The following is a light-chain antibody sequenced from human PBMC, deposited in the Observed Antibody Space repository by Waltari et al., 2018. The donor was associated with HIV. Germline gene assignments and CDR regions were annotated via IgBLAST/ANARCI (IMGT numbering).Light chain of an antibody. CDR1: SLGNYF. J-gene: IGLJ2*01. Sequence: SSELTQDPAVSVALGQTVRITCQGDSLGNYFASWYQQKPGQAPVLVIYGKNNRPSGIPDRFSVSSSGTTASLIITGAQAEAEADYYCNSRDSSGVVFGGGTKLTVL. CDR3: NSRDSSGVV. V-gene: IGLV3-19*01. CDR2: GKN.